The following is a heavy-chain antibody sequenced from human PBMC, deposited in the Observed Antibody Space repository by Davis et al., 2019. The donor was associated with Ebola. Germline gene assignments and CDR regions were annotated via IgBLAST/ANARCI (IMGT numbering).Heavy chain of an antibody. D-gene: IGHD3-22*01. J-gene: IGHJ2*01. CDR1: GGTFSSYA. CDR2: INAGNGNT. CDR3: ARLAYYYDSSGYYDGWWYFDL. Sequence: ASVKVSCKASGGTFSSYAISWVRQAPGQGLEWMGWINAGNGNTKYSQKFQGRVTITRDTSASTAYMELSSLRSEDTAVYYCARLAYYYDSSGYYDGWWYFDLWGRGTLVTVSS. V-gene: IGHV1-3*01.